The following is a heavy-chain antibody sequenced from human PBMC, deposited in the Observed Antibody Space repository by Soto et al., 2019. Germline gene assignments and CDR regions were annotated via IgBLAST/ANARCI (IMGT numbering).Heavy chain of an antibody. D-gene: IGHD2-15*01. CDR2: IYYSGST. J-gene: IGHJ5*02. CDR1: GGSISSGGYY. V-gene: IGHV4-31*03. Sequence: VQLQESGPGLVTPSQTLSLTCTVSGGSISSGGYYWSWIRQHPGKGLEWIGYIYYSGSTYYNPSLKSRVTISVDTSKNQFSLKLSSVTAADTAVYYCARYCSGGSCPLGGWFDPWGQGTLVTVSS. CDR3: ARYCSGGSCPLGGWFDP.